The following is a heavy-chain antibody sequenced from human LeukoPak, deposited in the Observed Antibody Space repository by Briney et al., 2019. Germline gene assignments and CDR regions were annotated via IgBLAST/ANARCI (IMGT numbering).Heavy chain of an antibody. J-gene: IGHJ4*02. CDR2: VTKSGEST. CDR3: ARDLGVVGAKADY. Sequence: GGSLRLSCAASGFTFSSYSMNWVRQAPGRGLEWVSAVTKSGESTFYTDSVKGRFTISRDNSRNTLYLQMGSLRVEDTAIYYCARDLGVVGAKADYWGQGTLVTVSS. V-gene: IGHV3-23*01. D-gene: IGHD1-26*01. CDR1: GFTFSSYS.